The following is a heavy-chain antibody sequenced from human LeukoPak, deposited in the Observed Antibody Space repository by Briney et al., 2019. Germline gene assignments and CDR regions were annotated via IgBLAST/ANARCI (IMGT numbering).Heavy chain of an antibody. J-gene: IGHJ4*02. V-gene: IGHV3-30*18. CDR2: ILYDGSDK. D-gene: IGHD3-10*01. Sequence: PGKSLRLSCLGSGLTFKTFGMHWVRQAPGKGLEWVAGILYDGSDKFYADSVKGRFTISRDNSKNSVYLQMNSLRAEDTAVYYCAKMFYGSGSYYQSHFDYWGQGTLATVSS. CDR3: AKMFYGSGSYYQSHFDY. CDR1: GLTFKTFG.